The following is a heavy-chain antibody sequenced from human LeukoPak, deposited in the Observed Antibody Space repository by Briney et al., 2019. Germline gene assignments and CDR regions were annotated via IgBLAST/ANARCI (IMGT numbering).Heavy chain of an antibody. V-gene: IGHV1-18*01. CDR2: ISVNNGGT. J-gene: IGHJ1*01. D-gene: IGHD2-2*01. CDR3: ATATQPRGYFLH. Sequence: GASVTVSFKSSGYTFTTCSLAWVRQAPGQSREWMGWISVNNGGTNYAQSFQDRVTLTRDTSTNTAYLELRSLRSDDTAIIYCATATQPRGYFLHWGQGTLVTVSS. CDR1: GYTFTTCS.